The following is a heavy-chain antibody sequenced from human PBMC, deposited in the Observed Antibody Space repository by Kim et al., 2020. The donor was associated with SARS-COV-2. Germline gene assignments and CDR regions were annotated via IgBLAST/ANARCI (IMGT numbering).Heavy chain of an antibody. D-gene: IGHD6-6*01. J-gene: IGHJ4*02. CDR2: ISARGDAA. Sequence: GGSLRLSCAASGFAFSSFDMSWVRQAPGKGLEWVSKISARGDAAFYADSVKGRFTISRDNFKTTLFLQMNSLRVDDTAVYYCATDWGPSSSPNFEYWGQGSLVTVSS. CDR3: ATDWGPSSSPNFEY. V-gene: IGHV3-23*01. CDR1: GFAFSSFD.